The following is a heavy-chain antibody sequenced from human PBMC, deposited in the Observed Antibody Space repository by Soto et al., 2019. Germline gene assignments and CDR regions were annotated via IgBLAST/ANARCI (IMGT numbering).Heavy chain of an antibody. CDR2: ISYDGSNK. J-gene: IGHJ4*02. V-gene: IGHV3-30*03. CDR3: ASYSDYDILTGPLDY. Sequence: GGSLRLSCAASGFTFSRYGMHWVRQAPGKGLEWVAVISYDGSNKYYADSVKGRSTISRDNSKNTLYLQMNSLRAEDTAVYYCASYSDYDILTGPLDYWGQGTLVTVSS. CDR1: GFTFSRYG. D-gene: IGHD3-9*01.